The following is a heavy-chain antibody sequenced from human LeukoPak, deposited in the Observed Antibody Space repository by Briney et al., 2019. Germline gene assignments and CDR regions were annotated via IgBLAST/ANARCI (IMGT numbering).Heavy chain of an antibody. D-gene: IGHD2-15*01. V-gene: IGHV3-48*01. CDR3: ARSGRGSPFDY. J-gene: IGHJ4*02. CDR2: ISSSSSTI. CDR1: GFTFSSYS. Sequence: PGGSLRLSCAASGFTFSSYSMNWVRQAPGKGLEWVSYISSSSSTIYYADSVKGRFTISRDNAKSSLYLQMNSLRAEDTAVYYCARSGRGSPFDYWGQGTLVTVSS.